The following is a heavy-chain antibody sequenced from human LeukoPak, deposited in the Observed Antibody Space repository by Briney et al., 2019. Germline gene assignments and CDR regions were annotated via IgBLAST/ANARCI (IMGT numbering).Heavy chain of an antibody. Sequence: PSETLSLTCSVSGGSISGYYWGWIRQPPGKGLEWIGSIYYSGSTYYNPSLKSRVTISVDTSKNQFSLKLSSVTAADTAVYYCARLSSVRYYYGSGRRYYFDYWGQGTLVTVSS. CDR2: IYYSGST. V-gene: IGHV4-39*07. D-gene: IGHD3-10*01. CDR1: GGSISGYY. CDR3: ARLSSVRYYYGSGRRYYFDY. J-gene: IGHJ4*02.